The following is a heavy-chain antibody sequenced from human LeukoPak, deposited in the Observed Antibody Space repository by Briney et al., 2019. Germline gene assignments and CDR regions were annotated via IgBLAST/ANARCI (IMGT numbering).Heavy chain of an antibody. CDR1: GFTLSSYW. Sequence: GGSLRLSCAASGFTLSSYWMSWVRQAPGMGLEWVANINEDGSKKFYVDSVKGRFTISRDNAKNSLYLQMNSLRAEDTAVYYCARENIVGSTWGDIDYWGQGTLVTVSS. CDR2: INEDGSKK. V-gene: IGHV3-7*01. J-gene: IGHJ4*02. CDR3: ARENIVGSTWGDIDY. D-gene: IGHD1-26*01.